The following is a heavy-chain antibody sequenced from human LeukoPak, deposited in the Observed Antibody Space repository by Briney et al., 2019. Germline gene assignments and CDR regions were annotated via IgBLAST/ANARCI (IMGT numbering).Heavy chain of an antibody. Sequence: GGSLRLSCAASGFTFSSYAMSWVRQAPGKGLEWVSTISGSDGGTYYADSVNGRFTISRDNSKNTLSLQMDSLRAEDAAVYYCAKRMGDNSGGFYYCGQGTLVTVSS. CDR3: AKRMGDNSGGFYY. J-gene: IGHJ4*02. CDR2: ISGSDGGT. CDR1: GFTFSSYA. V-gene: IGHV3-23*01. D-gene: IGHD3-16*01.